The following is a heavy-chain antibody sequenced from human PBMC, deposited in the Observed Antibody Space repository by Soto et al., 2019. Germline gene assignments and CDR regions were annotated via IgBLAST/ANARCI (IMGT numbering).Heavy chain of an antibody. V-gene: IGHV4-39*01. CDR2: IYSGGNT. J-gene: IGHJ4*02. CDR1: GGSSSSTTYY. Sequence: QLLLQESGPGLVKPSETLSLTCTVSGGSSSSTTYYWGWIRQSPGKVLEWIGNIYSGGNTYYNPSLMSRVTISVDTSKGHLSLQLISVTAADTAVYYCAGQSYESRSYVYAYWGQGTLVTVSS. CDR3: AGQSYESRSYVYAY. D-gene: IGHD3-16*01.